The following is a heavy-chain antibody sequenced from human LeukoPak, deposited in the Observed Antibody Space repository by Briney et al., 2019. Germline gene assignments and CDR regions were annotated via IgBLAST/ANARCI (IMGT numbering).Heavy chain of an antibody. V-gene: IGHV3-23*01. Sequence: GGSLRLSCAASGFTFSSYAMSWVRQAPGKGLEWVSAISGSGGSTYYADSAKGRFTISRDNSKNTLYLQMNSLRAEDTAVYYCAKDRLVVPAAIGGWFDPWGQGTLVTVSS. J-gene: IGHJ5*02. CDR2: ISGSGGST. CDR1: GFTFSSYA. CDR3: AKDRLVVPAAIGGWFDP. D-gene: IGHD2-2*02.